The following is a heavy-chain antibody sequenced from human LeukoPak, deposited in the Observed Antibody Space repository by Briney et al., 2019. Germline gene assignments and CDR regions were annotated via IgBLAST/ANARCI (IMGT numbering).Heavy chain of an antibody. Sequence: VSVKVSCKVSGYTLTELSMHWVRQAPGKGLEWMGGFDPEDGETIYAQKFQGRVTMTEDTSTDTAYMELSSLRSEDTAVYYCATARFDYDSSGYYDYWGQGTLVTVSS. J-gene: IGHJ4*02. V-gene: IGHV1-24*01. CDR3: ATARFDYDSSGYYDY. CDR1: GYTLTELS. D-gene: IGHD3-22*01. CDR2: FDPEDGET.